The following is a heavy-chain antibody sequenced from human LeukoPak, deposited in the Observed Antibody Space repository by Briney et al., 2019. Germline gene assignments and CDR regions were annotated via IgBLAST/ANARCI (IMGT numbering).Heavy chain of an antibody. CDR2: ISSSGSTI. J-gene: IGHJ3*02. CDR3: VSVPMMAAFDI. CDR1: GFTFSSYE. D-gene: IGHD3-22*01. V-gene: IGHV3-48*03. Sequence: GGSLRLSCAASGFTFSSYEMNWVRQAPGNGLEWVSYISSSGSTIYYADSVKGRFTIPRDNAKNSLYLNMNSLRAEDTAVYYCVSVPMMAAFDIWGQGTMVTVSS.